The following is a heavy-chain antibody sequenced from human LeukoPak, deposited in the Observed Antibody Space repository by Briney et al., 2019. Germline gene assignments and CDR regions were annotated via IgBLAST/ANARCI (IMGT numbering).Heavy chain of an antibody. CDR1: GFTFSDYY. Sequence: GGSLRLSCAASGFTFSDYYMSWIRQAPGKGLEWVSYISSSGSTIYYADSVKGRFTISRDNAKNSLNLQMNSLRAEDTAVYYCARDRLFGNLPDYWGQGTLVTVSS. CDR2: ISSSGSTI. J-gene: IGHJ4*02. CDR3: ARDRLFGNLPDY. D-gene: IGHD1-7*01. V-gene: IGHV3-11*04.